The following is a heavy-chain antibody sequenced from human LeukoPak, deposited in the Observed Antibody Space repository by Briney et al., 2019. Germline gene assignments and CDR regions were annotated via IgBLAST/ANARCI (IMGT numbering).Heavy chain of an antibody. D-gene: IGHD3-10*01. CDR1: GGSISSSSYY. CDR2: IYYSGSS. Sequence: SETLSLTCTVSGGSISSSSYYWGWIRQPPGKGLEWIGSIYYSGSSYYNPSLKSRVTISVDTSKNQFSLKLSSVTAADTAVYYCARQVVRGVVPYYFDFWGQGTLVTVSS. J-gene: IGHJ4*02. V-gene: IGHV4-39*01. CDR3: ARQVVRGVVPYYFDF.